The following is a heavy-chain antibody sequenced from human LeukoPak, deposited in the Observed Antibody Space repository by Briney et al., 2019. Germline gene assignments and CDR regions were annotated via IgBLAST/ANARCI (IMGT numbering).Heavy chain of an antibody. CDR3: AREDYYGSGNYVAWGGGFDV. CDR2: IKSDESEK. V-gene: IGHV3-7*01. CDR1: GFIFTNYW. D-gene: IGHD3-10*01. Sequence: PGGSLRLSCAASGFIFTNYWMSWVRQAPGEGLEWVANIKSDESEKYYVGSVKGRFTISRDNAKNLVYLQMNSLRGEDTAVYYCAREDYYGSGNYVAWGGGFDVWGQGTTVTVSS. J-gene: IGHJ6*02.